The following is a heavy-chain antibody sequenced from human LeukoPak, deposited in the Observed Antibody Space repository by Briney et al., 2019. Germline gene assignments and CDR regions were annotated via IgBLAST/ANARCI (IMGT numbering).Heavy chain of an antibody. CDR1: GGHISSYY. CDR3: ARHSSDYFAFDI. CDR2: IYTSGST. D-gene: IGHD4/OR15-4a*01. J-gene: IGHJ3*02. V-gene: IGHV4-4*07. Sequence: SETLSLICTVSGGHISSYYWSWIRQPAGKGLEWIGRIYTSGSTNYNPSLKSRVNMSVDTSKNQFSLKLSSVTAADTAVYYCARHSSDYFAFDIWGQGTMVTVSS.